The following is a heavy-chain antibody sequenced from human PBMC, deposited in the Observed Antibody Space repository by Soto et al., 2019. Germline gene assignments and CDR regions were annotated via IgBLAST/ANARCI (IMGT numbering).Heavy chain of an antibody. Sequence: GASVKISCRASGYTFTSYSRHWVRQAPGQGLESMAWINDGNGNTKSSQKFQGRVTITRDTSATTAYMELSSLRSEDTAVYYCAVEIALSGSDYLGEGTLVTVCS. CDR1: GYTFTSYS. CDR2: INDGNGNT. J-gene: IGHJ4*02. CDR3: AVEIALSGSDY. D-gene: IGHD3-9*01. V-gene: IGHV1-3*01.